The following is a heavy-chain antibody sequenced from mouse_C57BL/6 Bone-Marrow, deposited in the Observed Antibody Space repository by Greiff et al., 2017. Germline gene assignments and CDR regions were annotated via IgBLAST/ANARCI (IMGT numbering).Heavy chain of an antibody. Sequence: EVKLMESGPGLAKPSQTLSLTCSVTGYSITSDYWNWIRKFPGNKLEYMGYISYSGSTYYNPSLKSRISITRDTSKNQDYLQLNSVTTEDTAKYYCARYIYSNYVFDYWGQGTTLTVSS. CDR3: ARYIYSNYVFDY. CDR2: ISYSGST. CDR1: GYSITSDY. J-gene: IGHJ2*01. D-gene: IGHD2-5*01. V-gene: IGHV3-8*01.